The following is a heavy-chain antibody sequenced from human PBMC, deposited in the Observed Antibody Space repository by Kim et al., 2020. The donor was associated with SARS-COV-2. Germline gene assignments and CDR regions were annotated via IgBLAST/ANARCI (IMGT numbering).Heavy chain of an antibody. V-gene: IGHV3-21*01. CDR2: ISSSSSYI. J-gene: IGHJ4*02. D-gene: IGHD5-12*01. CDR1: GFTFSSYS. Sequence: GGSLRLSCAASGFTFSSYSMNWVRQAPGKGLEWVSSISSSSSYIYHADSVKGRFTISRDNAKNSLHLQMNSLRAEDTAVYYCARDPPVATPDSQGDYWGQGTLVIVSS. CDR3: ARDPPVATPDSQGDY.